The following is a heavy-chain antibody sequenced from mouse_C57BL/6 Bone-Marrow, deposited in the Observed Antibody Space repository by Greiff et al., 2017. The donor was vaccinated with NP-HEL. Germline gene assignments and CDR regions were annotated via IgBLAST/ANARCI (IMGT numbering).Heavy chain of an antibody. J-gene: IGHJ2*01. CDR3: ASWDGYFDD. V-gene: IGHV1-52*01. CDR2: IDPSDSET. Sequence: QVQLQQSGAELVRPGSSVKLSCKASGYTFTSYWIHWVKQRPIQGLEWIGNIDPSDSETHYNQKFKDKATLTVDKSSSTAYMQLSSLTSEDSAVYYCASWDGYFDDWGQGTTLTVSS. CDR1: GYTFTSYW. D-gene: IGHD4-1*01.